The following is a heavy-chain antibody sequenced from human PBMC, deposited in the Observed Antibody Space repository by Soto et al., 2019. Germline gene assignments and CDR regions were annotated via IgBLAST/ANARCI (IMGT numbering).Heavy chain of an antibody. CDR2: MNPNRGNT. CDR1: GYTFTSYD. CDR3: ARGVFNDYGHVDY. J-gene: IGHJ4*02. D-gene: IGHD4-17*01. V-gene: IGHV1-8*01. Sequence: QVQLVQSGAEVKKPGASVKVSCKASGYTFTSYDINWVRQATGQGLEWMGWMNPNRGNTGYAQKFQGRVTMTRNTSIRTAYMERISLRSEDTAVYYCARGVFNDYGHVDYWGQGTLVTVSS.